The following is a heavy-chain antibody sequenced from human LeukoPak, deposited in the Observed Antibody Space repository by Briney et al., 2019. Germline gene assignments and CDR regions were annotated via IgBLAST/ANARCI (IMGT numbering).Heavy chain of an antibody. J-gene: IGHJ4*02. V-gene: IGHV3-30*02. CDR2: IRYDGSNK. CDR3: ARGGPRSNTVELGY. CDR1: GFTFSSYG. Sequence: GGSLRLSCAASGFTFSSYGMHWVRQAPGKGLEWVAFIRYDGSNKKYADSLKGRFTISRDNSKNTLYLQMGSLRAEDMAVYYCARGGPRSNTVELGYWGQGTLVTVSS. D-gene: IGHD2/OR15-2a*01.